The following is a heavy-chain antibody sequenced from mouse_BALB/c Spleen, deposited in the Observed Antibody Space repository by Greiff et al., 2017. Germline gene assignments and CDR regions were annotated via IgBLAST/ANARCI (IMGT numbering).Heavy chain of an antibody. CDR2: ISNGGGST. Sequence: EVQLVESGGGLVQPGGSLKLSCAASGFTFSSYTMSWVRQTPEKRLEWVAYISNGGGSTYYPDTVKGRFTISRDNAKNTLYLQMSSLKSEDTAMYYCARHRYYGSSSLWYFDVWGAGTTVTVSS. CDR3: ARHRYYGSSSLWYFDV. CDR1: GFTFSSYT. J-gene: IGHJ1*01. V-gene: IGHV5-12-2*01. D-gene: IGHD1-1*01.